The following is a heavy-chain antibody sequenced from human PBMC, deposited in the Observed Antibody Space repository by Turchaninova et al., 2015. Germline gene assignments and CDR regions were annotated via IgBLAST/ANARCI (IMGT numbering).Heavy chain of an antibody. CDR3: ATYPLGSSGWYALDI. D-gene: IGHD6-19*01. CDR2: VYYSGTT. J-gene: IGHJ3*02. CDR1: GGAISSSSYF. V-gene: IGHV4-39*01. Sequence: QLQLQESGPGLVKPSETLSLTCTVSGGAISSSSYFWVWIRQPPGQGVEWIGSVYYSGTTYYNPSLKSRVTMSVDTSKNKFSLNLSSVTAADTAVYYCATYPLGSSGWYALDIWGQGTMVTVSS.